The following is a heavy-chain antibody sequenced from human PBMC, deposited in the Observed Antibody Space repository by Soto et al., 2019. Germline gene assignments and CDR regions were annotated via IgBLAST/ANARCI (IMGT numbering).Heavy chain of an antibody. CDR2: IWYDGSNK. CDR1: GFTFSSYG. CDR3: ARDHHKSSDGERLTGTQGFDY. V-gene: IGHV3-33*01. J-gene: IGHJ4*02. D-gene: IGHD1-7*01. Sequence: PGGSLRLSCAASGFTFSSYGMHWVRQAPGKGLEWVAVIWYDGSNKYYADSVKGRFTISRDNSKNTLYLQMNSLRAEDTAVYYCARDHHKSSDGERLTGTQGFDYWGQGTLVTVSS.